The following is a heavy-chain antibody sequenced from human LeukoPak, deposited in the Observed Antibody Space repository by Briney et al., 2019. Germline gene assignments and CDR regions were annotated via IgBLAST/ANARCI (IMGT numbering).Heavy chain of an antibody. CDR2: IYYSGST. CDR3: AGGKYSNNFIEFDY. J-gene: IGHJ4*02. CDR1: GGSISSYY. Sequence: SETLSLTCSVSGGSISSYYWSWIRQPPGKGLEWIGYIYYSGSTSYNPSFRSRVAMSVDTSKNQFSLKLSSVTAADTAVYYCAGGKYSNNFIEFDYWGQGTVVTVSS. V-gene: IGHV4-59*12. D-gene: IGHD4-11*01.